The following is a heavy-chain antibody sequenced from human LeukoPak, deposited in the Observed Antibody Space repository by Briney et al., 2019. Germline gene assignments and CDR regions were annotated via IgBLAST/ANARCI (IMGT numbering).Heavy chain of an antibody. Sequence: GGSLRLSCAASGFTFSSYAMSWVRQAPGKGLEWVSAISGSGGSTYYADSVKGRFTISRDNSKNTLYLQMNSLRAEDTAVYYCAKVKGAGVVPPYNAFDIWAKGQWSPSLQ. D-gene: IGHD3-3*01. CDR1: GFTFSSYA. V-gene: IGHV3-23*01. J-gene: IGHJ3*02. CDR2: ISGSGGST. CDR3: AKVKGAGVVPPYNAFDI.